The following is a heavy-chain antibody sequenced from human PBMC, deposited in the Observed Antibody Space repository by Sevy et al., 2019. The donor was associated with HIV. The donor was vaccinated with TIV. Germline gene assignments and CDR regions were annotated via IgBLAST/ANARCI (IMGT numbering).Heavy chain of an antibody. Sequence: GGSLRLSCAASGFTFNNYAMHWVRQAPGKGLEWVGFLSYDGSNNYYADSVKGRLTISRDNSKNTLYLQMNSLRAEDTAVYYCARDLGQEQWLVRGNWFDPWGQGTLVTVSS. CDR3: ARDLGQEQWLVRGNWFDP. CDR2: LSYDGSNN. J-gene: IGHJ5*02. D-gene: IGHD6-19*01. V-gene: IGHV3-30*04. CDR1: GFTFNNYA.